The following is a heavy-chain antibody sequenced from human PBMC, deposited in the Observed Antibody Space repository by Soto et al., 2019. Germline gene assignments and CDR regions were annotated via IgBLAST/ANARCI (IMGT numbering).Heavy chain of an antibody. D-gene: IGHD3-10*01. V-gene: IGHV4-39*01. CDR2: IYYSGST. CDR3: ARHFKHYYGSGSYYNRYYYYYMDV. CDR1: GGSISSSSYY. J-gene: IGHJ6*03. Sequence: SETLSLTCTVSGGSISSSSYYWGWIRQPPGKGLEWIGSIYYSGSTYYNPSLKSRVTISVDTSKNQFSLKLSSVTAADTAVYYCARHFKHYYGSGSYYNRYYYYYMDVWGKGTTVTVSS.